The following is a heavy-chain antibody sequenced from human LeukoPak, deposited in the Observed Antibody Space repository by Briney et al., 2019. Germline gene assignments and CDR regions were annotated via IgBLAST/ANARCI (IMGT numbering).Heavy chain of an antibody. V-gene: IGHV4-38-2*01. J-gene: IGHJ4*02. CDR3: ARVLSYYDSSGYPPFD. Sequence: PSETLSLTCAVSGFSISSGYYWGWIRQPPGKGLEWIGNIYHSGLTDYNPSLQSRVTISLDTFKTQFSLKLISVTAADTAVYYCARVLSYYDSSGYPPFDWGQGTLVTVSS. CDR2: IYHSGLT. CDR1: GFSISSGYY. D-gene: IGHD3-22*01.